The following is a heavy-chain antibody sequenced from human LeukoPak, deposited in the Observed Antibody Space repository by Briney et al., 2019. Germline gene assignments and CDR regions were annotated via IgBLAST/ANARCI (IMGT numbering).Heavy chain of an antibody. D-gene: IGHD3-22*01. Sequence: GASVKVSCKASRYTFTSYDINWVREAAGQRLEWMGWMNPNTGRTGCAQKFQGRLTMTRDASISTAYMELSSLRSDDTAVYYCARLSQTPDYYSNGGYYYLGYWGQGTPVTVSS. V-gene: IGHV1-8*01. CDR3: ARLSQTPDYYSNGGYYYLGY. J-gene: IGHJ4*02. CDR1: RYTFTSYD. CDR2: MNPNTGRT.